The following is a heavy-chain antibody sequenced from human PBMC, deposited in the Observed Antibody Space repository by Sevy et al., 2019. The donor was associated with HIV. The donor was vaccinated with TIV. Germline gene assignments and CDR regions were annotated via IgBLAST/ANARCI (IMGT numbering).Heavy chain of an antibody. D-gene: IGHD2-21*01. CDR2: VDHSGVA. J-gene: IGHJ4*02. Sequence: SETLSLTCAVYGASFSGFFWSWIRQSPGKGLEWIGEVDHSGVANYNPSLEGRVTLAVDVSKNQVSLNVTSVTATDAAIYFYARGRVATKGFDYWGRGSLVTVSS. V-gene: IGHV4-34*01. CDR1: GASFSGFF. CDR3: ARGRVATKGFDY.